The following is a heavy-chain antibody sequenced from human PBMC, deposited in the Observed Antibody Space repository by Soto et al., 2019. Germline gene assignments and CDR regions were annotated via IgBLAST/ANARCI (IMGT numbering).Heavy chain of an antibody. Sequence: SETLSLTCTVPGGSISSYYWCWIRQPPGKGLEWIGYIYYSGSTNYNPSLKSRVTISVDTSKNQFSLKLSSVTAAATAVYYYASIGGSGSYSISADAFYIWGQGTMVTVS. J-gene: IGHJ3*02. CDR2: IYYSGST. CDR1: GGSISSYY. CDR3: ASIGGSGSYSISADAFYI. V-gene: IGHV4-59*01. D-gene: IGHD3-10*01.